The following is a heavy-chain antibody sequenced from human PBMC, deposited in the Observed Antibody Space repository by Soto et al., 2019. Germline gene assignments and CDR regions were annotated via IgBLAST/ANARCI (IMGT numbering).Heavy chain of an antibody. V-gene: IGHV1-2*04. D-gene: IGHD6-13*01. CDR3: ARDSNRPGYSSSWYGNWFDP. CDR1: GYTFTGYY. Sequence: ASVKVSCKASGYTFTGYYMHWVRQAPGQGLEWMGWINPNSGGTNYAQKFQGWVTMTRDTSISTAYMELSRLRSDDTAVYYCARDSNRPGYSSSWYGNWFDPWGQGTLVTVSS. CDR2: INPNSGGT. J-gene: IGHJ5*02.